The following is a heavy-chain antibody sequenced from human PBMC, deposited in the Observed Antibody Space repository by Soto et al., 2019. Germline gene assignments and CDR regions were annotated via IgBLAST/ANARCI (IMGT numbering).Heavy chain of an antibody. CDR1: GGSISSSNW. Sequence: QVQLQESGPGLVKPSGTLSLTCAVSGGSISSSNWWSWVRQPPGKGLEWIGEVYHSGSTNYNPSLTSRVTISVDKSTNQFSLKLSSVTAADTAVYYCARAAMGGSSWPFDYWGQGTLVTVSS. D-gene: IGHD6-13*01. CDR2: VYHSGST. J-gene: IGHJ4*02. CDR3: ARAAMGGSSWPFDY. V-gene: IGHV4-4*02.